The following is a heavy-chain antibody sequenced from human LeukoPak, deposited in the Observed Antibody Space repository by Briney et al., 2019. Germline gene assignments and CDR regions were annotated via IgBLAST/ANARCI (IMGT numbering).Heavy chain of an antibody. CDR3: TRDRPYSSSWSNWFDP. J-gene: IGHJ5*02. D-gene: IGHD6-13*01. CDR1: GFTFGDYA. V-gene: IGHV3-49*03. CDR2: IRSKDYGETT. Sequence: PTGGSLRLSCTASGFTFGDYAMSWFRQAPGKGLEWVGFIRSKDYGETTEYAASVKGRFTISRDDSKSIAYLQMNSLKTEDTAMYYCTRDRPYSSSWSNWFDPWGQGILVTVSS.